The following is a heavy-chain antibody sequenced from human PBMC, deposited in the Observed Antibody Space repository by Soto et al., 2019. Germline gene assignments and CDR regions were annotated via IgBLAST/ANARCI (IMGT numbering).Heavy chain of an antibody. V-gene: IGHV3-21*01. CDR3: AREVQSIFDVVIPFYP. D-gene: IGHD3-3*01. Sequence: PGGSLRLSCVASGFSFSSYNMNWVRQAPGKGLEWVSSITTSSSYMYYADSMKGRFTISRDNAKNSLYLQMNSLRAEDTAVYYCAREVQSIFDVVIPFYPWAQRTSVTVSS. CDR1: GFSFSSYN. J-gene: IGHJ5*02. CDR2: ITTSSSYM.